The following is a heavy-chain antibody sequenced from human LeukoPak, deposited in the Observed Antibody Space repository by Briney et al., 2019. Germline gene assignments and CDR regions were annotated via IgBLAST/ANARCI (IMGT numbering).Heavy chain of an antibody. Sequence: SLKVSCKASVGTFTSYAISSVRQAPGHGREGMGGIIPIFCTANSAQKFHGRVTITTHESRSTAYMELRSLRSGDTAVYYCASRTRIAAAGWYFDLWGRGTLVTVSS. CDR1: VGTFTSYA. J-gene: IGHJ2*01. V-gene: IGHV1-69*05. CDR2: IIPIFCTA. D-gene: IGHD6-13*01. CDR3: ASRTRIAAAGWYFDL.